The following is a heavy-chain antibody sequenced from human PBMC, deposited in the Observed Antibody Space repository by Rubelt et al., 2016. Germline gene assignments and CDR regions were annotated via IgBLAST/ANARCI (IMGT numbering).Heavy chain of an antibody. V-gene: IGHV4-39*07. D-gene: IGHD6-13*01. Sequence: VSGGSISSSSYYWGWIRQPPVKGLEWIGSIYYSGSTYYNPSLKSRVTISVDTSKNQFSLKLSSVTAADTAVYYCARDLYSSSWYFDYWGQGTLVTVSS. CDR2: IYYSGST. CDR1: GGSISSSSYY. J-gene: IGHJ4*02. CDR3: ARDLYSSSWYFDY.